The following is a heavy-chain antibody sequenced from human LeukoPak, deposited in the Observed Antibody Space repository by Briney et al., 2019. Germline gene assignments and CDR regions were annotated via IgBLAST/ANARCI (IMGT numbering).Heavy chain of an antibody. Sequence: PSETLSLTCTVSGGSISSYYWSWIRQPPGKGLEWIGYIYYSGSTNYNPSLKSRVTISVDASKNQFSLKLSSVTAADTAVYYCARDVMVPPFDYWGQGNLVTVSS. CDR2: IYYSGST. V-gene: IGHV4-59*01. CDR3: ARDVMVPPFDY. D-gene: IGHD3-10*01. J-gene: IGHJ4*02. CDR1: GGSISSYY.